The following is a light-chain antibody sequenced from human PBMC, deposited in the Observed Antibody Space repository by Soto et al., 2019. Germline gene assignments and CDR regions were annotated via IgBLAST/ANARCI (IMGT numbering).Light chain of an antibody. CDR3: QLHDNWLWT. V-gene: IGKV3-15*01. CDR2: GAS. J-gene: IGKJ1*01. CDR1: QSVSSK. Sequence: FPGHRTTLSCSASQSVSSKLAWYQQKPGQAPRLLIYGASTRATGIPARFSGSGTVPQTTYICGLGNSAESPFRSWQLHDNWLWTIREGTKVDIK.